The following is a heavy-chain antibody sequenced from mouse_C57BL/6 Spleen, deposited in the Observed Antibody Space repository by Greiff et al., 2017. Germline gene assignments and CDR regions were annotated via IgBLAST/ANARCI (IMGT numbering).Heavy chain of an antibody. CDR1: GFTFSSYT. CDR3: ARHYYGSSYWYFDV. CDR2: ISGGGGNT. Sequence: EVMLVESGGGLVKPGGSLKLSCAASGFTFSSYTMSWVRQTPEKRLEWVATISGGGGNTYYPDSVKGRFTISRDNAKNTLYLQMSSLRSEDTALXYCARHYYGSSYWYFDVWGTGTTVTVSS. V-gene: IGHV5-9*01. D-gene: IGHD1-1*01. J-gene: IGHJ1*03.